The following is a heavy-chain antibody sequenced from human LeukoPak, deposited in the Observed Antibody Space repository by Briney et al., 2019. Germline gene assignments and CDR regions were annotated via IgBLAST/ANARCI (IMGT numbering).Heavy chain of an antibody. CDR2: ISGNGGTT. D-gene: IGHD2-15*01. CDR1: GFTFSRDA. Sequence: GGSLRLSCAASGFTFSRDAMNWVRQAPGKGLAWVSIISGNGGTTYYADAVKGRFTISGDNSKNTLYLQINSLRAEDTAFYYCARAAYCSGGSCYEDYWGQGTLVTVSS. J-gene: IGHJ4*02. V-gene: IGHV3-23*01. CDR3: ARAAYCSGGSCYEDY.